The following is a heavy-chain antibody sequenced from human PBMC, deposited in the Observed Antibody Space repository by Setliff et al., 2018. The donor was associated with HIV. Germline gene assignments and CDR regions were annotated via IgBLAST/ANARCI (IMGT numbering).Heavy chain of an antibody. J-gene: IGHJ4*02. CDR2: ISYDGGNE. V-gene: IGHV3-30*04. CDR3: ARAGVYYDSSGYCIDY. CDR1: GFTFSSYA. Sequence: GGSLRLSCAASGFTFSSYAMHWVRQAPGKGLEWVALISYDGGNEYHADSVKGRFTISRDNAKNSLYLQMNSLRAEDTAVYYCARAGVYYDSSGYCIDYWDQGTLVTVSS. D-gene: IGHD3-22*01.